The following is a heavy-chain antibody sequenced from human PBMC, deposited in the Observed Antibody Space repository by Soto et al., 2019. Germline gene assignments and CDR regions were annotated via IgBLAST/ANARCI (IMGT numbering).Heavy chain of an antibody. V-gene: IGHV1-2*04. CDR3: ATTVTHDAFDI. CDR2: INPNSGGT. Sequence: ASVKVSCRASGYTFTGYYMHWVRQAPGQGLEWMGWINPNSGGTNYAQKFQGWVTMTRDTSISTAYMELSRLRSDDTAVYYCATTVTHDAFDIWGQGTMVTVSS. J-gene: IGHJ3*02. CDR1: GYTFTGYY. D-gene: IGHD4-17*01.